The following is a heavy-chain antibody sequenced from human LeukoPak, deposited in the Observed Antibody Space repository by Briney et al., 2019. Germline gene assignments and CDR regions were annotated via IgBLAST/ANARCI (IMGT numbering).Heavy chain of an antibody. CDR1: GYAFTGYY. Sequence: ASVKVSCKASGYAFTGYYMHWVRQAPGQGLEWMGWINPNSGGTNYAQKFQGRVTMTRDTSISTAYMELSRLRSDDTAVYYCARLSSSWYPYFDYWGQGTLVTVSS. D-gene: IGHD6-13*01. CDR2: INPNSGGT. V-gene: IGHV1-2*02. J-gene: IGHJ4*02. CDR3: ARLSSSWYPYFDY.